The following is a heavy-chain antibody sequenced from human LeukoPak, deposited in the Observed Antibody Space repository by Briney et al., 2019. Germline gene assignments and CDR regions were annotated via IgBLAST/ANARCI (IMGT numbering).Heavy chain of an antibody. CDR3: ARSPSGRYYFDY. Sequence: SVKVSCKASGCTFSSYAISWVRQAPGQGLEWMGGIIPIFGTANYAQKFQGRVTITTDESTSTAYMELSSLRSEDTAVYYCARSPSGRYYFDYWGQGTLVTVSS. CDR1: GCTFSSYA. CDR2: IIPIFGTA. D-gene: IGHD6-25*01. J-gene: IGHJ4*02. V-gene: IGHV1-69*05.